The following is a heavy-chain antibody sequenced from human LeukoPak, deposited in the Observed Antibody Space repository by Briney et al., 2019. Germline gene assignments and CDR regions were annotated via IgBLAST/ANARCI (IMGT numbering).Heavy chain of an antibody. CDR2: IKSDGSST. CDR3: ARDGYSFGHDFDY. Sequence: QPGGSLRLSCAASGFTFSSYWMHWVRHTPGMGLVWVSRIKSDGSSTSYADSVKGRFTISRDNAKNTLYLQMNSLRAEDTAVYYCARDGYSFGHDFDYWGQGTLVTVSS. D-gene: IGHD5-18*01. V-gene: IGHV3-74*01. J-gene: IGHJ4*02. CDR1: GFTFSSYW.